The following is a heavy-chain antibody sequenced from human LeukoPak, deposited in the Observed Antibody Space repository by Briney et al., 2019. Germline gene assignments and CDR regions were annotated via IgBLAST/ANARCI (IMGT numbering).Heavy chain of an antibody. CDR3: ARDHFDSGSYGDY. D-gene: IGHD1-26*01. CDR1: GFSFSSYA. J-gene: IGHJ4*02. V-gene: IGHV3-30-3*01. CDR2: ISYDGSNK. Sequence: PGRSLRLSCAASGFSFSSYAMHWVRQAPGKGLEWVAVISYDGSNKYYADSVKGRFTISRDNSKNTLYLQMNSLRTEDTAVYYCARDHFDSGSYGDYWGQGTLVTVSS.